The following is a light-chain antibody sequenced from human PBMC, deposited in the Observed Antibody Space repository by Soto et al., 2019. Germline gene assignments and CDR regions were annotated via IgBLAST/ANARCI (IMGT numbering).Light chain of an antibody. CDR3: QHYNNWPLT. V-gene: IGKV3D-15*01. CDR1: QFVSSD. J-gene: IGKJ4*01. CDR2: GAS. Sequence: EIVMTRSPATLCVSPGERATLSCRASQFVSSDLAWYQQKPGQAPRLLIYGASIRATGIPARFSGSGSGTAFTLTISSLQSEDFAIYYCQHYNNWPLTFGGGTKVDIK.